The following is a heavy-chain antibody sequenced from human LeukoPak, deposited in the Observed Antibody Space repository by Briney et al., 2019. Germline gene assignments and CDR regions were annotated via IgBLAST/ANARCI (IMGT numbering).Heavy chain of an antibody. Sequence: PSETLSLICTVSGGSISSSSYYWGWIRQPPGRGLEWIGSIYYSGSTYYNPSLKSRVTISVDTSKNQFSLKLSSVTAADTAVYYCARDKRWLQRPHFDYWGQGTLVTVSS. D-gene: IGHD5-24*01. CDR1: GGSISSSSYY. V-gene: IGHV4-39*07. CDR3: ARDKRWLQRPHFDY. CDR2: IYYSGST. J-gene: IGHJ4*02.